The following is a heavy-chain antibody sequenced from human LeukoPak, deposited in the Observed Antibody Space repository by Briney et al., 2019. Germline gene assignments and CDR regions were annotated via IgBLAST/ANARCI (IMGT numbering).Heavy chain of an antibody. D-gene: IGHD3-9*01. CDR1: GGSLNSYY. CDR2: IYYSGST. Sequence: PSETLSLTRSVSGGSLNSYYWSCIRQSPPKGREWIVYIYYSGSTNYNPSLKSRVTISVDTSKNQFSLKPSSVTAADTAVYYCARHVWLQPFDYWGQGTLVTVSS. J-gene: IGHJ4*02. V-gene: IGHV4-59*08. CDR3: ARHVWLQPFDY.